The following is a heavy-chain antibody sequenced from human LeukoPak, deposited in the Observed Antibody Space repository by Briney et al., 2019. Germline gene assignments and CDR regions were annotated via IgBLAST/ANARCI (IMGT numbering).Heavy chain of an antibody. CDR3: ARDNDSRDPPHFDY. J-gene: IGHJ4*02. V-gene: IGHV4-61*03. Sequence: PSETLSLTCTVSGYSISSGYYWSWIRQPPGKGLEWIGYIDHTGSTNYNPSLNSRVTISRDTSKNHFSLELSSVTAADTAVYYCARDNDSRDPPHFDYWGQGTLVTVSS. D-gene: IGHD3-16*01. CDR1: GYSISSGYY. CDR2: IDHTGST.